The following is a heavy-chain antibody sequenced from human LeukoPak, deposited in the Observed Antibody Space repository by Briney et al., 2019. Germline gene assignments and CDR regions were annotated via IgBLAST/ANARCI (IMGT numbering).Heavy chain of an antibody. CDR1: GGTFSSYA. J-gene: IGHJ4*02. V-gene: IGHV1-69*13. CDR3: ARGLGDSSGYYYSDY. CDR2: IIPIFGTA. D-gene: IGHD3-22*01. Sequence: SVKVSCKASGGTFSSYAISWVRQAPGQGLEWMGGIIPIFGTANYAQKFQGRVTITADESTSTAYMELSSLRSEDTAVYYCARGLGDSSGYYYSDYWGQGTLVTVSS.